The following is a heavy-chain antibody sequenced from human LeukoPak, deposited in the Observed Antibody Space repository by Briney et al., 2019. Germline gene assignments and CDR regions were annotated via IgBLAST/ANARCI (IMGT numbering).Heavy chain of an antibody. D-gene: IGHD3-22*01. CDR1: GCSISSGSFH. Sequence: SESLSLTCTVSGCSISSGSFHWSWLRQPAGMGLVWIGRSCSSGSTNYNPSLKSRVTISVDTSKNQFSLKLSSVTAADTAVYYCARLGYDSSGYYYFDYWGQGTLVTVSS. CDR2: SCSSGST. CDR3: ARLGYDSSGYYYFDY. J-gene: IGHJ4*02. V-gene: IGHV4-61*02.